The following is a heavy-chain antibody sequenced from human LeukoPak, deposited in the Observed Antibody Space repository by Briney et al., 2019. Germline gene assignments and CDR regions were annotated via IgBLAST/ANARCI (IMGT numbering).Heavy chain of an antibody. V-gene: IGHV3-7*01. Sequence: PRGSLRLSCAASGFTFSNCWMSWVRQAPGKGLEWVANIKQDGSEKYYADSVKGRFTISRDNTKNSLSLQMNSLRAEDTAVYYCARDSTTVITPGIDYWGQGTLVTVSS. D-gene: IGHD4-23*01. CDR1: GFTFSNCW. CDR3: ARDSTTVITPGIDY. CDR2: IKQDGSEK. J-gene: IGHJ4*02.